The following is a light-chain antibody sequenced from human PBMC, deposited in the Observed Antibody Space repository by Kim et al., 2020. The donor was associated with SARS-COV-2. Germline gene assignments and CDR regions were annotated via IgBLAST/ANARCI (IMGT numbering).Light chain of an antibody. Sequence: SYELTQPPSVSVSPGQTARITCSGDALPNQYVYWYQQRPGRAPVLLIYKDTERPSGVPERISGSSSGTTATLTISRGQAEEEADYYCQSPDSSATWVFGGGTQLTVL. V-gene: IGLV3-25*02. CDR2: KDT. CDR3: QSPDSSATWV. J-gene: IGLJ3*02. CDR1: ALPNQY.